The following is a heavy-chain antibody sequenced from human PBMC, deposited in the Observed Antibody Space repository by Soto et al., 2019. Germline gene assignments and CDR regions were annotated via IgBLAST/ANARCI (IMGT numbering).Heavy chain of an antibody. CDR3: AKGGGSYPRGYFDY. CDR1: GFTFNSYA. Sequence: GGSLRLSXAGSGFTFNSYAMNWVRQAPGKGREWVSAISESGGLTYYADSVKGRFTISRDKSNNTVYLQMNSLRAEDMAVYFCAKGGGSYPRGYFDYWGQGTLVTVSS. D-gene: IGHD2-15*01. J-gene: IGHJ4*02. CDR2: ISESGGLT. V-gene: IGHV3-23*01.